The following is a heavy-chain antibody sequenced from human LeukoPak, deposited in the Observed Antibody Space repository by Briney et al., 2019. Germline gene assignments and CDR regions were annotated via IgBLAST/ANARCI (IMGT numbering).Heavy chain of an antibody. D-gene: IGHD3-3*01. CDR3: ARAPGGPTYYDFWSGSVLDV. CDR2: IRYDGSNK. V-gene: IGHV3-30*02. CDR1: GFTFSGYG. Sequence: GGSLRLSCAASGFTFSGYGMHWVRQAPGKGLEWVAFIRYDGSNKYYADSVKGRFTISRDNSKSTLYLQMHSRRAEDTAVYHCARAPGGPTYYDFWSGSVLDVWGKGTTVTVSS. J-gene: IGHJ6*04.